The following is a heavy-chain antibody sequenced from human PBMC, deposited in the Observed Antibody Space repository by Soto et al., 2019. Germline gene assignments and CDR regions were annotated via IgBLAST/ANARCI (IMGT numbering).Heavy chain of an antibody. Sequence: QVQLVQSGAEVKRPGASVTVSCKTSGYTFSSIGISWVRQAPGQGLEWMGWISPPKGDTYYEQRLQGRVTLTTDTSTSTAYMELRSLRSDDTAVYFCARDLDGSGSYYTNYWGQGTLVTVSS. CDR2: ISPPKGDT. CDR3: ARDLDGSGSYYTNY. V-gene: IGHV1-18*01. D-gene: IGHD3-10*01. CDR1: GYTFSSIG. J-gene: IGHJ4*02.